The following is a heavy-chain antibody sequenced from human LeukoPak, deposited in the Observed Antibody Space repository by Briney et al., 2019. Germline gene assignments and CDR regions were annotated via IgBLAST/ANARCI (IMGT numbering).Heavy chain of an antibody. V-gene: IGHV1-8*01. CDR3: ARGPIYASGSYFDY. CDR1: GYTFIDFD. CDR2: MNPHSGNT. D-gene: IGHD3-10*01. J-gene: IGHJ4*02. Sequence: GASVKVSCKASGYTFIDFDINWVRQAPGQGLEWMGWMNPHSGNTVYTQKIHGRVTMTRDTSISTAYMELSSLRSEDTAVYYCARGPIYASGSYFDYWGQGTLVTVSS.